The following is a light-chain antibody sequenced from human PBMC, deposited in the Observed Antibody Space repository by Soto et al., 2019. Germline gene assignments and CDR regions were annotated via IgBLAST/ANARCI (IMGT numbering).Light chain of an antibody. CDR2: WES. J-gene: IGKJ1*01. V-gene: IGKV4-1*01. Sequence: DIVMTQSPDSLAVSLGERATINCKSSQSVLYSSNNKNYLAWYQQKPGQHPKXLIYWESTRESGVPDRFSGSGSGTDFTLTISSLQAEDVAVYYCQQYYSTPSFGQGTKVDIK. CDR3: QQYYSTPS. CDR1: QSVLYSSNNKNY.